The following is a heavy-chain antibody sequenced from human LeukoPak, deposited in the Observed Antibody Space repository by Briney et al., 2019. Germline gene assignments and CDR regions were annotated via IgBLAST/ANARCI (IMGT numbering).Heavy chain of an antibody. V-gene: IGHV3-21*03. D-gene: IGHD6-6*01. CDR1: GITFNSYS. CDR3: ARDRSIAARRAYYYYMDV. J-gene: IGHJ6*03. CDR2: ISSGSVYL. Sequence: GGSLRLSCVASGITFNSYSMNWVRQAPGKGLEWVAHISSGSVYLHYADSVKGRFTISRDNSKNTLYLQMNSLRAEDTAVYYCARDRSIAARRAYYYYMDVWGKGTTVTVSS.